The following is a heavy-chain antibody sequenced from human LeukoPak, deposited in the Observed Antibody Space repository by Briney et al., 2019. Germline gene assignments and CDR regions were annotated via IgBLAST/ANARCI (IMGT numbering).Heavy chain of an antibody. V-gene: IGHV3-21*01. CDR1: GFTFSSYS. CDR3: ARAVYGFDAFDI. D-gene: IGHD4-17*01. J-gene: IGHJ3*02. Sequence: GGSLRLSCAASGFTFSSYSMNWVRQAPGKGLEWVSSISSSYIYYADSVKGRFTISRDNAKNSLYLQMNSLRAEDTAVYYCARAVYGFDAFDIWGQGTMVTVSS. CDR2: ISSSYI.